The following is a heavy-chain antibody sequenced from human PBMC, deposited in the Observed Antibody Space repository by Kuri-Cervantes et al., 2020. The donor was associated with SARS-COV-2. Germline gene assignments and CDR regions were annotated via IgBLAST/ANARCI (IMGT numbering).Heavy chain of an antibody. Sequence: GESLKISCAASGFSFDDYAMHWVRQAPGKGLEWVSLISGYGDTTYYADSVKGRFTLSRDNSKNTLYLQMNSLRAEDTAVYYCAREEEVGDTFDYWGQGTLVTVSS. CDR2: ISGYGDTT. J-gene: IGHJ4*02. CDR1: GFSFDDYA. CDR3: AREEEVGDTFDY. D-gene: IGHD1-26*01. V-gene: IGHV3-43*02.